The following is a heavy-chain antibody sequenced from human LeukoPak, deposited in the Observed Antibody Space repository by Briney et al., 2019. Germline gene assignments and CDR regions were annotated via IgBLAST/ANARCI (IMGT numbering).Heavy chain of an antibody. CDR2: ISYDGSNK. J-gene: IGHJ4*02. CDR1: GFTFSSYG. Sequence: GGSLRLSCAASGFTFSSYGMHWVRQAPGKGLEWVAVISYDGSNKYYADSVKGRFTISRDNSKNTLYLQMNSLRAEDTAVYYCAKDAGGYATWGQGTLVTVSS. D-gene: IGHD5-12*01. V-gene: IGHV3-30*18. CDR3: AKDAGGYAT.